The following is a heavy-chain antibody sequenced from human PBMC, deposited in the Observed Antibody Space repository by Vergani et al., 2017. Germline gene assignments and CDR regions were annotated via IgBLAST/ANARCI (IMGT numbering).Heavy chain of an antibody. J-gene: IGHJ4*02. CDR1: FDSIRNLY. V-gene: IGHV4-59*08. CDR2: IHYSENT. CDR3: ARHRGYSSSWYTAENQHFTYDY. D-gene: IGHD6-13*01. Sequence: QVQLQESGPGLVKSSETLSLTCSVSFDSIRNLYCNWIRQPPGKGLEWIGSIHYSENTNYNPSLKTRVTISVDTSKNQFSLKLSSVTAADTAVYYCARHRGYSSSWYTAENQHFTYDYWGQGTLVTVSS.